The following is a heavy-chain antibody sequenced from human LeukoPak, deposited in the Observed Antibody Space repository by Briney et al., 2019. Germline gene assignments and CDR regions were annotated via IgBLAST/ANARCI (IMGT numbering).Heavy chain of an antibody. Sequence: PGGSLRLSCVASGFTFSTDRMNWVRQAPGKGLEWVSYISSSGSTIYYADSVKGRFTISRDNAKNSLYLQMNSLRAEDTAVYYCARDKGGRGMDVWGQGTTVTVSS. CDR1: GFTFSTDR. CDR3: ARDKGGRGMDV. J-gene: IGHJ6*02. V-gene: IGHV3-48*04. CDR2: ISSSGSTI.